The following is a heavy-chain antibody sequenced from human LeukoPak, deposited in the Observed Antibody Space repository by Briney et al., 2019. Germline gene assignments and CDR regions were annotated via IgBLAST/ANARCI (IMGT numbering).Heavy chain of an antibody. D-gene: IGHD3-22*01. CDR2: ISGSGSYT. V-gene: IGHV3-11*03. CDR3: ASRRSGYHVDY. Sequence: PGGSLRLSCAASGFTFSDYYMFWIRQAPGKGLEGFSYISGSGSYTGYAESVKGRFTISRDNAKNSLFLQMNSLRAEDTAVYYCASRRSGYHVDYWGQGTQVTVSS. J-gene: IGHJ4*02. CDR1: GFTFSDYY.